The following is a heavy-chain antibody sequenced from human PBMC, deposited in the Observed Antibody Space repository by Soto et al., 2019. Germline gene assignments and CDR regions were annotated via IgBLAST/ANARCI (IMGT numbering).Heavy chain of an antibody. CDR2: INHSGST. J-gene: IGHJ5*02. CDR3: ARGFPRITMIVVAKQQGNWFGP. V-gene: IGHV4-34*01. Sequence: PSETLSLTCAVYGGSFSGYYWSWIRQPPGKGLEWIGEINHSGSTNYNPSLKSRVTISVDTSKNQFSLKLSSVTAADTAVYYCARGFPRITMIVVAKQQGNWFGPWGQGTLVTVSS. CDR1: GGSFSGYY. D-gene: IGHD3-22*01.